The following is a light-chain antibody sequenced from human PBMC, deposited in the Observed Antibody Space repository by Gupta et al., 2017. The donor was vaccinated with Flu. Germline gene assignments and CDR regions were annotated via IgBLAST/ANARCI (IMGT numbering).Light chain of an antibody. CDR2: DVD. CDR3: YSYAGTYTFV. V-gene: IGLV2-11*01. CDR1: SSDVGAWGF. Sequence: QSPLTQPRPVSRSAGQSVTISCTGTSSDVGAWGFVSWYQQHPGRAPKAIIYDVDRRPSGVPDRFSGAKVGNTASLTISGLQADDEADYYCYSYAGTYTFVFGGGTRLTVL. J-gene: IGLJ2*01.